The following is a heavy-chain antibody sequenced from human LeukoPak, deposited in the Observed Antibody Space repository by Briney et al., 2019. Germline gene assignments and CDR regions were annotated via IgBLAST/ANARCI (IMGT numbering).Heavy chain of an antibody. Sequence: GGSLRLSCAASGFTFDDYAMHWVRQAPGKGLEWVSGISWNSGSIGYADSVKGRFTISRDNAKNSLYLQMNSLRPEDTAFYYCVKDISPSILATKNWGQGTLVTVSS. J-gene: IGHJ4*02. V-gene: IGHV3-9*01. CDR2: ISWNSGSI. CDR3: VKDISPSILATKN. CDR1: GFTFDDYA. D-gene: IGHD5-12*01.